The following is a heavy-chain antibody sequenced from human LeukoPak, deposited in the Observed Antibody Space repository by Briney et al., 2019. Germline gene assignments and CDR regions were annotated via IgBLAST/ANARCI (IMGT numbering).Heavy chain of an antibody. J-gene: IGHJ4*02. Sequence: ASVKVSCKVSGYTLTELSMHWVRQAPGKGHEWMGGFGPEDGETIYAQKFQGRVTITADESTSTAYMELSSLRSEDTAVCYCARGGVSGYQLLPPAHWGQGTLVTVSS. CDR1: GYTLTELS. V-gene: IGHV1-24*01. CDR2: FGPEDGET. CDR3: ARGGVSGYQLLPPAH. D-gene: IGHD2-2*01.